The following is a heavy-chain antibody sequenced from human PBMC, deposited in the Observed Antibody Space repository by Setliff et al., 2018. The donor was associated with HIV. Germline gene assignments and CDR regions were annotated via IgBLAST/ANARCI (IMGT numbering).Heavy chain of an antibody. V-gene: IGHV1-8*02. D-gene: IGHD2-8*01. Sequence: ASVKVSCKASGYTFTSYDINWVRQATGQGLEWMGWMNPNSGNTGYAQKFQGRVTMTRNTSISTAYMELSSLRSEDTAVYYCARVQDKCCTHGVCSGFDIWGQGTMVTVSS. CDR3: ARVQDKCCTHGVCSGFDI. CDR2: MNPNSGNT. J-gene: IGHJ3*02. CDR1: GYTFTSYD.